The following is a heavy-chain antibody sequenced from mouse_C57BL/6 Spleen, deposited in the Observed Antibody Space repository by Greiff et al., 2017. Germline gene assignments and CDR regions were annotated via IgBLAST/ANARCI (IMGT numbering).Heavy chain of an antibody. V-gene: IGHV1-64*01. J-gene: IGHJ2*01. CDR1: GYTFTSYW. CDR2: IHPNSGST. CDR3: ARVPLDYDRTLYYFDY. D-gene: IGHD2-4*01. Sequence: QVQLQQPGAELVKPGASVKLSCKASGYTFTSYWMHWVKQRPGQGLEWIGMIHPNSGSTNYNEKFKSKATLTVDKSSSTAYMQLSSLTSEASAVYYGARVPLDYDRTLYYFDYWGQGTTLTVSS.